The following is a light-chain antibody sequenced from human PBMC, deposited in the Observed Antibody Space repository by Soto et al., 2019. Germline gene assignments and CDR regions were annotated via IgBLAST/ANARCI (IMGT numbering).Light chain of an antibody. CDR3: QQYNNWPPEIT. V-gene: IGKV3-15*01. CDR1: QNVGNN. Sequence: EIVTAQSPATLSVSPGERAALSCRCGQNVGNNLVWYQQKPGQAPRLLIYGASTRAAGIPDRFSGSGSGTEFTLTISSLQSEDFAVYYCQQYNNWPPEITFGQGTRLEIK. J-gene: IGKJ5*01. CDR2: GAS.